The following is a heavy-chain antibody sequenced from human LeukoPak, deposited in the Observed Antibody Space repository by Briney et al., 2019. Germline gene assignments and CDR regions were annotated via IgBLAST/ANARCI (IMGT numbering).Heavy chain of an antibody. J-gene: IGHJ3*02. Sequence: GGSLRLSCAASGFIFSDYYMSWIRQAPGKGLEWVSYISSSSSYTNYADSVRGRFTISRDNAKNSLFLQMNSLRAEDTAVYFCARAVMRGPDAFDIWGQGTMVTVSS. CDR2: ISSSSSYT. CDR3: ARAVMRGPDAFDI. D-gene: IGHD3-16*01. CDR1: GFIFSDYY. V-gene: IGHV3-11*06.